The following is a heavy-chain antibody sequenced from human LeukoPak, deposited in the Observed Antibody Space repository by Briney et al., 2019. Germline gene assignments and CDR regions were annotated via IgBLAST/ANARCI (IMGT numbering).Heavy chain of an antibody. CDR2: IHSTGSS. J-gene: IGHJ4*02. D-gene: IGHD3-22*01. CDR1: GGSVDDYT. V-gene: IGHV4-4*09. Sequence: SETLSLTCSVSGGSVDDYTWTWIRQPPGKGLELIGYIHSTGSSNHKPSLRSRVTMSADTSKNKVSLSLRSVTATNTAVYYCARDSDYYDSSGYSFDYWGQGTLVTVSS. CDR3: ARDSDYYDSSGYSFDY.